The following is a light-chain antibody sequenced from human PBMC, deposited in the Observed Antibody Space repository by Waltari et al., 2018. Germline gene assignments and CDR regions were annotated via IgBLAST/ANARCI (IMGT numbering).Light chain of an antibody. J-gene: IGLJ1*01. CDR1: NWGEKA. V-gene: IGLV3-1*01. CDR3: QAWDSSTYV. Sequence: SFELTQPPSVSLSPGQTASITCPGDNWGEKATCWYQQKPGQSPVLVIYQDSKRPSATPEQFSGSKSGNTATLTISGTQAVDEADYYCQAWDSSTYVFGTGTKVTVL. CDR2: QDS.